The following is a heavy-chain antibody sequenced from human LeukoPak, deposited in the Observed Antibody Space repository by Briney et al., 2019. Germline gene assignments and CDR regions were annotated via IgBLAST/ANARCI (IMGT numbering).Heavy chain of an antibody. CDR1: GFTFSSYG. D-gene: IGHD2-2*02. V-gene: IGHV3-30*18. CDR3: AKGSRTRQYCSSTSCYTRGYYMDV. J-gene: IGHJ6*03. CDR2: ISYDGSNK. Sequence: GGSLRLSCAASGFTFSSYGMHWVRQAPGKGLEWVAVISYDGSNKYYADSVKGRFTISRDNSKNTLYLQMNSLRAEDTAVYYCAKGSRTRQYCSSTSCYTRGYYMDVWGKGTTVTVSS.